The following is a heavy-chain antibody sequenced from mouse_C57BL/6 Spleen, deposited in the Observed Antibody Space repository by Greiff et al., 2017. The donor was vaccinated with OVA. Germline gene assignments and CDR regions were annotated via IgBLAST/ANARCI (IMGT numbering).Heavy chain of an antibody. V-gene: IGHV3-6*01. CDR1: GYSITSGYY. Sequence: DVQLQESGPGLVKPSQSLSLTCSVTGYSITSGYYWNWIRQFPGNKLEWMGYISYDGSNNYNPSLKNRISITRDTSKNQFFLKLKSVTTEDTATYYCARDGSTHFDYWGQGTTLTVSS. CDR2: ISYDGSN. CDR3: ARDGSTHFDY. D-gene: IGHD1-1*01. J-gene: IGHJ2*01.